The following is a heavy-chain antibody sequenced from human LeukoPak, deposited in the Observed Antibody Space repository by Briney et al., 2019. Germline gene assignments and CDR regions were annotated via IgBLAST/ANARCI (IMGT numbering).Heavy chain of an antibody. D-gene: IGHD3-10*01. CDR3: ATDSLSVAVPPGSPYYYYMDV. Sequence: PGGSLRLSCAASGFTFSSYAMHWVRQAPGKGLEWVAVISYDGSNKYFADSVKGRFTISRDNSKNTLYLQMNSLRAEDTAVYYCATDSLSVAVPPGSPYYYYMDVWGKGTTVTVSS. CDR1: GFTFSSYA. CDR2: ISYDGSNK. J-gene: IGHJ6*03. V-gene: IGHV3-30*04.